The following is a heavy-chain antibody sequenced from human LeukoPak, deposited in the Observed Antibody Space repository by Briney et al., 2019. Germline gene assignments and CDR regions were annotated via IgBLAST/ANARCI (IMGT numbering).Heavy chain of an antibody. CDR2: INPNSGGT. J-gene: IGHJ4*02. V-gene: IGHV1-2*02. D-gene: IGHD2-15*01. CDR1: GYTFSGYY. Sequence: ASVTVSCKASGYTFSGYYMHWVRQAPGQGLEWMGWINPNSGGTNYAQKFQGRVTMTRDTSISTAYMELSRLRSDDTAVYYCARDCSGGSCPADYWGQGTLVTVSS. CDR3: ARDCSGGSCPADY.